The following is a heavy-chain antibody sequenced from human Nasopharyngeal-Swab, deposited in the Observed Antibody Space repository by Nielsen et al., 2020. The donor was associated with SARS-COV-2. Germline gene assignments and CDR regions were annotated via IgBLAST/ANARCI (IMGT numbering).Heavy chain of an antibody. CDR1: GFTFGDYA. V-gene: IGHV3-49*04. Sequence: GESLNISCTASGFTFGDYAMSWVRPAPGKGLEWVGFIRSKAYGGTTEYAASVKGRFTISRDDSKSIDYLQMNSLKTEDTAVYYCTRDVNRKYYFDYWGQGTLVTVSS. CDR3: TRDVNRKYYFDY. CDR2: IRSKAYGGTT. D-gene: IGHD1-14*01. J-gene: IGHJ4*02.